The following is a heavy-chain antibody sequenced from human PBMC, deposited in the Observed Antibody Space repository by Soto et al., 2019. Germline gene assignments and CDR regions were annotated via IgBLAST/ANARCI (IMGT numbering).Heavy chain of an antibody. CDR2: IYYSGST. D-gene: IGHD3-9*01. CDR1: GGSISSYY. J-gene: IGHJ4*02. CDR3: ARSYYDILTGPPRY. Sequence: SETLSLTCTVSGGSISSYYWSWIRQPPGKGLEWIGYIYYSGSTNYNPSLKSRDTISVDTSKNQFSLKLSSVTAADTAVYYCARSYYDILTGPPRYWGQGTLVTVSS. V-gene: IGHV4-59*01.